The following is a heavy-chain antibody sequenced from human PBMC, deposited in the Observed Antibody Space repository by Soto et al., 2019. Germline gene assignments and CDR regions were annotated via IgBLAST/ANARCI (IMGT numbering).Heavy chain of an antibody. J-gene: IGHJ4*02. V-gene: IGHV1-3*04. CDR2: INTGNGNT. CDR1: GYAFTKYI. D-gene: IGHD2-21*01. Sequence: QVQLVQSGAEVKKPGASVRISCEASGYAFTKYILYWVRQAPGQRLEWMGWINTGNGNTKYSQKFQDRVTITRDTSASTAYMDLSSLRSEDTAVYYCASGNCGDICYHDYWGQGTLVTVSS. CDR3: ASGNCGDICYHDY.